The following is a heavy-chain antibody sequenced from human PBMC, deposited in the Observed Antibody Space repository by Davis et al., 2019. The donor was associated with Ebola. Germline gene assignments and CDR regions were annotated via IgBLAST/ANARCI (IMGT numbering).Heavy chain of an antibody. D-gene: IGHD3-3*01. CDR1: GFTFSGSA. CDR3: TTDRWSP. V-gene: IGHV3-73*01. Sequence: ESLKISCAASGFTFSGSAMHWVRQASGKGLEWVGHIRSKANTYATAYAASVKGRFTISRDDSKNTLYLQMNSLKTEDTAVYYCTTDRWSPWGQGTLVTVSS. CDR2: IRSKANTYAT. J-gene: IGHJ4*02.